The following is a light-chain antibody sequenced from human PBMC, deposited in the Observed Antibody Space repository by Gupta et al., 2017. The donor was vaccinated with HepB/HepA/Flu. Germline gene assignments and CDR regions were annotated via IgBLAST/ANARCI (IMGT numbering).Light chain of an antibody. CDR3: CSHAGSIIYVV. J-gene: IGLJ2*01. CDR2: EVS. V-gene: IGLV2-23*02. CDR1: TSDIGNSNL. Sequence: QTALCQPASVSASPGQSITITLTGPTSDIGNSNLYSWYQQHPGKAPILMIYEVSKRPSGISNRFSGSKSGNTASLTISGVQAEDEADYYCCSHAGSIIYVVFGGGTKLTVL.